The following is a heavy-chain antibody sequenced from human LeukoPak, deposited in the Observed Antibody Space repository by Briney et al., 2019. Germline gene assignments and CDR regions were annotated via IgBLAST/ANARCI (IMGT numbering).Heavy chain of an antibody. CDR2: ISWNSGSI. V-gene: IGHV3-9*01. J-gene: IGHJ4*02. CDR3: AKDLWFGEFLFDY. CDR1: GFTFDDYA. Sequence: PGRSLRLSCAAPGFTFDDYAMHWVRQAPGKGLEWVSGISWNSGSIGYADSVKGRFTISRDNAKNSLYLQMNSLRAEDTALYYCAKDLWFGEFLFDYWGQGTLVTVSS. D-gene: IGHD3-10*01.